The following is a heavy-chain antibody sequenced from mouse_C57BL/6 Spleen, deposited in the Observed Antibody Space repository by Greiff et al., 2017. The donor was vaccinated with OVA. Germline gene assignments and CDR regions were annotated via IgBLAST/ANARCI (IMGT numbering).Heavy chain of an antibody. CDR1: GFSLTSYG. D-gene: IGHD2-4*01. Sequence: QVQLQQSGPGLVAPSQSLSITCTVSGFSLTSYGVHWVRQPPGKGLEWLVVIWSDGSTTYTSALKSRLSISKDNAKSQVFLKMNSLQTDDTAMYYCARQKYDYDEGFAYWGQGTLVTVSA. J-gene: IGHJ3*01. CDR3: ARQKYDYDEGFAY. V-gene: IGHV2-6-1*01. CDR2: IWSDGST.